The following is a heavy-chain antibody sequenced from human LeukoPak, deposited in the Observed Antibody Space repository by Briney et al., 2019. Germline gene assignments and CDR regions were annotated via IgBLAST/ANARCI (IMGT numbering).Heavy chain of an antibody. D-gene: IGHD2-8*01. Sequence: GGSLRLSCAASGFTFSSAWMSWVRQAPGKGLEWVGRIKSKTDGGTTDYAAPVKGRFTISRDDSKNTLYLQMNSLKTEDTAVYYCTTVMVYAMSFDYWGQGTLVTVSS. CDR1: GFTFSSAW. V-gene: IGHV3-15*01. J-gene: IGHJ4*02. CDR3: TTVMVYAMSFDY. CDR2: IKSKTDGGTT.